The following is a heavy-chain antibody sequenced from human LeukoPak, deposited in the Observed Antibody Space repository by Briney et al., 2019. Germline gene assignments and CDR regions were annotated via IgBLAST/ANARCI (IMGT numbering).Heavy chain of an antibody. Sequence: PGGSLRLSCAASGFTFSSYAMSWVRQAPGKGLEWVSAISGSGGSTYYADSVKGRFTISRDNSKNTLYLQMNSLRAEDTAVYYCAKAVGYSYGYRYFDYWCQGTLVTVSS. D-gene: IGHD5-18*01. CDR2: ISGSGGST. V-gene: IGHV3-23*01. CDR3: AKAVGYSYGYRYFDY. CDR1: GFTFSSYA. J-gene: IGHJ4*02.